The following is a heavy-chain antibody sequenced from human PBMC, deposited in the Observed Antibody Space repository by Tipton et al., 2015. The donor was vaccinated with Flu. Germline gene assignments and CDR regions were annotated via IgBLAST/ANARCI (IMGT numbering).Heavy chain of an antibody. D-gene: IGHD2-15*01. J-gene: IGHJ3*02. CDR1: GASISSRRYY. CDR3: ARATWSSNAFDI. V-gene: IGHV4-61*02. Sequence: LRLSCSVSGASISSRRYYWTWVRQPAGQGLEWVGRIYTSGCTNYNASLRSRAAISMDTSKNLSSLKRRSVTAAGTAVYCCARATWSSNAFDIWGQGTMVIVSS. CDR2: IYTSGCT.